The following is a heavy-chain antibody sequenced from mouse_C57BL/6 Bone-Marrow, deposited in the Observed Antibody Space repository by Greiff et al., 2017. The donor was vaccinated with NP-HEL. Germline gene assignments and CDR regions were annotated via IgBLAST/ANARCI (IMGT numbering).Heavy chain of an antibody. V-gene: IGHV5-17*01. J-gene: IGHJ4*01. CDR1: GFTFSDYG. CDR3: ARRIYYYAMDY. Sequence: DVHLVESGGGLVKPGGSLKLSCAASGFTFSDYGMHWVRQAPEKGLEWVAYISSGSSTIYDADTVKGRFTISRDNAKNTLFLQMTSLRSEYTAMYYFARRIYYYAMDYWGQGTSVTVSS. CDR2: ISSGSSTI.